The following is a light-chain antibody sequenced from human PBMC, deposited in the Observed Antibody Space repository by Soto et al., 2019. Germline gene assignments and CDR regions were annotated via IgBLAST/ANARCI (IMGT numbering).Light chain of an antibody. CDR2: DAS. J-gene: IGKJ1*01. Sequence: EIVMTQSPATLSVSPGERATLSCRASQSVSSNIAWYQQKPGQAPRLLIYDASNRATGIPARFSGSGSGTDFTLTISRLEPEDFAVYYCQQYGSSWTFGQWNKVDIK. V-gene: IGKV3-20*01. CDR1: QSVSSN. CDR3: QQYGSSWT.